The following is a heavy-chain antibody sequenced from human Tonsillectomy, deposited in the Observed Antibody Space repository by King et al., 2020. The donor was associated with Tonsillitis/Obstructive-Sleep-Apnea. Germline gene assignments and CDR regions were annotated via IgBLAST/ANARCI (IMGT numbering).Heavy chain of an antibody. Sequence: EVQLVESGGGLVQPGGSLRLSCAASGFTFSSYAMSWVRQAPGKGLEWVSAISGSGGSTYYADSVKGRFSISRDNSKNTLYLQMNSLRAEDTAVYYCASRNYYGSGSELAVYYSGMYVCGHGTTVTVSS. D-gene: IGHD3-10*01. CDR1: GFTFSSYA. CDR2: ISGSGGST. V-gene: IGHV3-23*04. J-gene: IGHJ6*02. CDR3: ASRNYYGSGSELAVYYSGMYV.